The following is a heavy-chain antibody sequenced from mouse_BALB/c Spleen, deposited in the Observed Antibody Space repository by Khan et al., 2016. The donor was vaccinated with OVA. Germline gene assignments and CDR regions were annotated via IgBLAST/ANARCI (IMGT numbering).Heavy chain of an antibody. J-gene: IGHJ3*01. CDR3: ARGNYYGSNSWFAY. V-gene: IGHV9-3*02. CDR1: GYTFTNYG. D-gene: IGHD1-1*01. CDR2: INTNTGEP. Sequence: QVQLKESGPELKKPGETVKISCKASGYTFTNYGINWVKQAPGKGLKWMGWINTNTGEPTYAEEFKGRFAFSLETSANTAYLQLNNLKNEDTATYFFARGNYYGSNSWFAYWGQGTLVTVSA.